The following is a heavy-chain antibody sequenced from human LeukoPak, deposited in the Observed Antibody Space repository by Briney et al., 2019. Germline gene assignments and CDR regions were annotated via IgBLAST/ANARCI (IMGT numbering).Heavy chain of an antibody. J-gene: IGHJ4*02. Sequence: PGGSLRLSCAASGFTFDTYWMSWVRQAPGKGLEWVANIKQDGSEKDYVDSVKGRFTISSDNAKNSLYLQMNSLRAEDTGVYYCARGDTQSKYRQFDSWGQGSLVIVSS. D-gene: IGHD3-16*02. CDR2: IKQDGSEK. CDR1: GFTFDTYW. V-gene: IGHV3-7*04. CDR3: ARGDTQSKYRQFDS.